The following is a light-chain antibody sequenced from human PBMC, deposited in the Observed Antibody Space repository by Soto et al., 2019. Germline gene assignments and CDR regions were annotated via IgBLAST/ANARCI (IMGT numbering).Light chain of an antibody. CDR2: GAS. CDR3: LQYGSSPFT. V-gene: IGKV3-20*01. CDR1: QSVSSSY. J-gene: IGKJ3*01. Sequence: EVVLTQSPGTLSLSPGERATLSCRASQSVSSSYLAWYQQKLGQAPRLLIYGASSSATGIPDRFSGSGSGTDFSLTISRLEPEDFAVYYCLQYGSSPFTFGPGTKVDI.